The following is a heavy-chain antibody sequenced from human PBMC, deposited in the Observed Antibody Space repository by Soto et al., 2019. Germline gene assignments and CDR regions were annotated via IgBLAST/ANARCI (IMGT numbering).Heavy chain of an antibody. J-gene: IGHJ4*02. CDR3: ARAKKLHSIIDWFGEPIGSDANFDY. Sequence: SETLSLTCTVSGGSISSGGYYGSWIRQHPGKGLEWIGYIYYSGSTYYNPSLKSRVTISVDTSKNQFTLKLSSVTAADTAVYYCARAKKLHSIIDWFGEPIGSDANFDYWGQGTLVTVSS. CDR1: GGSISSGGYY. V-gene: IGHV4-31*03. D-gene: IGHD3-10*01. CDR2: IYYSGST.